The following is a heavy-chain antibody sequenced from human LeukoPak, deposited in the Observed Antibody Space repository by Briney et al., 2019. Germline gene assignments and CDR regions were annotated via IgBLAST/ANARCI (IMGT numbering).Heavy chain of an antibody. CDR1: GYTFTGYY. V-gene: IGHV1-2*02. J-gene: IGHJ4*02. D-gene: IGHD6-19*01. Sequence: ASVKVSCKASGYTFTGYYMHWMRQAPGQGLEWMGWINPNSGGTNYAQKFQGRVTMTRDTSISTAYMELSRLRSDDTAVYYCARDSSAVAGFDYWGQGTLVTVSS. CDR3: ARDSSAVAGFDY. CDR2: INPNSGGT.